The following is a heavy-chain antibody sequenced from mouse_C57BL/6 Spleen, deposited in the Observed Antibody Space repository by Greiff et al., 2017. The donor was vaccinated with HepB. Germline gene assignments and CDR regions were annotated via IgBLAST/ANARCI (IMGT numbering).Heavy chain of an antibody. CDR3: ARHEKGTTSYFDY. J-gene: IGHJ2*01. CDR1: GFTFSSYG. Sequence: EVQLVESGGDLVKPGGSLKLSCAASGFTFSSYGMSWVRQTPDKRLEWVATISSGGSYTYYPDSVKGRFTISRDNAKNTLYLQMSSLKSEDTAMYYCARHEKGTTSYFDYWGQGTTLTVSS. D-gene: IGHD1-1*01. V-gene: IGHV5-6*01. CDR2: ISSGGSYT.